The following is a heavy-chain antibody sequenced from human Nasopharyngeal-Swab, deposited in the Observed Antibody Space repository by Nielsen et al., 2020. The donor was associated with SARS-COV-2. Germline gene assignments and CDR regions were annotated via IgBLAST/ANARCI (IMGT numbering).Heavy chain of an antibody. Sequence: VKVSCKASGYTFTSYGISWVRQAPGQGLEWMGWISAYNGNTNYAQKLQGRVTMTTDTSTSTAYMELRSLRSDDTAVYYCARDSGMIVALHAFDIWGQGTMVTVSS. D-gene: IGHD3-22*01. J-gene: IGHJ3*02. CDR3: ARDSGMIVALHAFDI. V-gene: IGHV1-18*01. CDR1: GYTFTSYG. CDR2: ISAYNGNT.